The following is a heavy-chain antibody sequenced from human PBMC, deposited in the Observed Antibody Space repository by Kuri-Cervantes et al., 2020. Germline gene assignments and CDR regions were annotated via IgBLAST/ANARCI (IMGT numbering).Heavy chain of an antibody. J-gene: IGHJ6*02. D-gene: IGHD3-3*01. CDR3: AASFPYYGFRRGYCRGMDCYTDV. CDR2: ISSSGSTI. Sequence: GGSLRLSCAASGVTFSDYYMSWIRQAPGQGLEWVSYISSSGSTIYYADSVKGRFTISRENAKNSLYLQIHCLRAEATAVYYCAASFPYYGFRRGYCRGMDCYTDVWGQGTTVTVSS. V-gene: IGHV3-11*04. CDR1: GVTFSDYY.